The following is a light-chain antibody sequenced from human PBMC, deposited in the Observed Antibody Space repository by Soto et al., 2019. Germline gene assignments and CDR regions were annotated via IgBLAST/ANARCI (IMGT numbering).Light chain of an antibody. Sequence: DIPMTQSPSTLSTSVGDRVTITCRASQSISSWLAWYQQKPGKAPNLLIYKASSLESGVPSRFSGSGSGTESTLTISSLQPDDFATDYCQQYNSYWTFGQGTKVDIK. CDR2: KAS. J-gene: IGKJ1*01. CDR3: QQYNSYWT. CDR1: QSISSW. V-gene: IGKV1-5*03.